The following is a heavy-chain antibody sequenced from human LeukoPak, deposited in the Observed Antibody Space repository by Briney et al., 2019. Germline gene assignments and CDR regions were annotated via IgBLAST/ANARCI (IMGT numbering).Heavy chain of an antibody. CDR1: GGSFSGYY. D-gene: IGHD4-11*01. Sequence: KASETLSLTCAVYGGSFSGYYWSWIRQPPGKGLEWIGEINHSGSTNYNPSLKSRVTISVDTSKNQFSLKLSSVTAADTAVYYCARGPTLQFHDYWGQGTLVTVSS. J-gene: IGHJ4*02. CDR2: INHSGST. CDR3: ARGPTLQFHDY. V-gene: IGHV4-34*01.